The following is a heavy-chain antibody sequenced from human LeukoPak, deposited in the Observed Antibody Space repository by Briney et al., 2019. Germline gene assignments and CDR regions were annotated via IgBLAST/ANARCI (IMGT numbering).Heavy chain of an antibody. CDR3: ARGGNALDY. CDR1: GGSISTYY. V-gene: IGHV4-59*01. D-gene: IGHD4-23*01. J-gene: IGHJ4*02. CDR2: FYYTGST. Sequence: SETLSLTCTVSGGSISTYYWSWIRQPPGKGLDWIWSFYYTGSTNYNPSLRSRVTISLDTSKNQISLRLSSVTAADTAVYYCARGGNALDYWGQGTLVTVSS.